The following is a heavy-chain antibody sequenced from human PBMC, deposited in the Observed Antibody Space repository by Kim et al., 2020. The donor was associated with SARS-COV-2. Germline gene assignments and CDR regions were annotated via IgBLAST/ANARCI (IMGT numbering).Heavy chain of an antibody. D-gene: IGHD2-2*01. V-gene: IGHV1-18*04. CDR2: ISAYNGNT. J-gene: IGHJ6*02. CDR1: GYTFTSYG. CDR3: ARRRDCSSTSCYFGDYYYGMDV. Sequence: ASVKVSCKASGYTFTSYGISWVRQAPGQGLEWMGWISAYNGNTNYAQKLQGRVTMTTDTSTSTAYMELRSLRSDDTAVYYCARRRDCSSTSCYFGDYYYGMDVWGQGTTVTVSS.